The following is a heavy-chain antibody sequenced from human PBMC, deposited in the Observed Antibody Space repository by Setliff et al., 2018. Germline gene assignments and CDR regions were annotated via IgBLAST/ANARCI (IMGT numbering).Heavy chain of an antibody. Sequence: SETLSLTCALSGGSISSGSYHWSWIRQPAGQGLEWVGRLHTSGSTNYNPSLKGRVAISVDTSRNQFSLNLTSVTAADTAVYYCARDNTIVGATDYWGQGALVTVSS. CDR3: ARDNTIVGATDY. CDR2: LHTSGST. V-gene: IGHV4-61*02. CDR1: GGSISSGSYH. D-gene: IGHD1-26*01. J-gene: IGHJ4*02.